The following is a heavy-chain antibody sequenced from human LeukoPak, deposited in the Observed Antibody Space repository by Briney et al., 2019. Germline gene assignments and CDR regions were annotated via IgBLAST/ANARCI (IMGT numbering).Heavy chain of an antibody. J-gene: IGHJ4*02. V-gene: IGHV6-1*01. CDR1: GDXVSSNSAA. CDR2: TYYRCKWYN. CDR3: ARQWNGCLGY. Sequence: SQTLSLTCVISGDXVSSNSAAWNWIRQSPSRGLKWLGRTYYRCKWYNDYALSVKSRITINPDTSKNQFSLLLNSVTLEDTAVYYCARQWNGCLGYWGQGTLVTVSS. D-gene: IGHD2-15*01.